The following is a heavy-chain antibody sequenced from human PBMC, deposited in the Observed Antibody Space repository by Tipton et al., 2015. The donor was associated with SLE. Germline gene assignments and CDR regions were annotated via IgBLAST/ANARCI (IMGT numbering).Heavy chain of an antibody. D-gene: IGHD3-22*01. CDR3: ARDGDYYDSSGAGFFDS. CDR2: INPNSDGN. CDR1: GYTFSGFF. V-gene: IGHV1-2*02. J-gene: IGHJ4*02. Sequence: QSGAEVKKPGASVKVSCKASGYTFSGFFLHWVRQAPGQGLEWMGWINPNSDGNNYAQRFQGRVTMTRDMSITTVYMELSRLTSDDTAVYYCARDGDYYDSSGAGFFDSWGQGTLVTVSS.